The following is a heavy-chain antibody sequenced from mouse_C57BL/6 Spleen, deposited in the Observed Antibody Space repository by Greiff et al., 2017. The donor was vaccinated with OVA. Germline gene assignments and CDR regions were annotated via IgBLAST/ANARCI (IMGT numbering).Heavy chain of an antibody. CDR3: ARGGLPDYFDY. CDR1: GYTFTSYW. Sequence: QVQLQQPGAELVRPGSSVKLSCKASGYTFTSYWMDWVKQRPGQGLEWIGNIYPSDSETHYNQKFKDKATLTVDKSSSTAYMQLSSLTSEDSAVYYCARGGLPDYFDYWGQGTTLTVSS. J-gene: IGHJ2*01. D-gene: IGHD2-4*01. V-gene: IGHV1-61*01. CDR2: IYPSDSET.